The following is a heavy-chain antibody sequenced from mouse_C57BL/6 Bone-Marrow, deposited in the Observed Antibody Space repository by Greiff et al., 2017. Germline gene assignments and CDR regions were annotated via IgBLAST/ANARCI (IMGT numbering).Heavy chain of an antibody. CDR1: GYTFTSYG. D-gene: IGHD4-1*01. J-gene: IGHJ3*01. CDR2: IYPRSGNT. CDR3: AREGALTPWFAY. V-gene: IGHV1-81*01. Sequence: VQLQQSGAELARPGASVKLSCKASGYTFTSYGISWVKQRTGQGLEWIGEIYPRSGNTYYNEKFKGKATLTADKSSSTAYMELLSLTSEDSAVYFCAREGALTPWFAYWGQGTLVTVSA.